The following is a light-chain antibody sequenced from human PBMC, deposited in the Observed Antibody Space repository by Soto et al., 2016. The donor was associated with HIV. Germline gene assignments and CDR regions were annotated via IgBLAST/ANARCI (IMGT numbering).Light chain of an antibody. CDR1: ALPEKY. Sequence: SYELTQPPSVSVSPGQTARITCSGDALPEKYAFWYQQKSGQAPVLVIYEDKKRPSGIPERFSGSSSGTMATLTISGAQVEDEADYYCYSSDNNGNLWVFGGGTKLTVL. V-gene: IGLV3-10*01. J-gene: IGLJ3*02. CDR3: YSSDNNGNLWV. CDR2: EDK.